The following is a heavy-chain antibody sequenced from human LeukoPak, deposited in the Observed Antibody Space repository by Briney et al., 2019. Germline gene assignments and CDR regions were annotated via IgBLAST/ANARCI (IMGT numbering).Heavy chain of an antibody. J-gene: IGHJ4*02. CDR3: AREGGDIADTGFDY. Sequence: GGSLRLSCATSGFNFSSYWMSWVRQAPGKGLEWVANIEEDGGEKYYVDSVKGRFIISRDNAKNSLYLQMNSLRAEDTAVYHCAREGGDIADTGFDYWGQGTLVTVSS. D-gene: IGHD2-15*01. CDR1: GFNFSSYW. CDR2: IEEDGGEK. V-gene: IGHV3-7*01.